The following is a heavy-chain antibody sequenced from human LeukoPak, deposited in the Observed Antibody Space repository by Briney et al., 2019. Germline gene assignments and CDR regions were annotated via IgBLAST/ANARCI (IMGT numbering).Heavy chain of an antibody. Sequence: SVKVSCKASGGTFSSYAISWVRQAPGQGLEWMGRIIPILGIANYAQKFQGRVTITADKSTSTAYMELSSPRSEDTAVYYCAREPTLGDYGDYGGWFDPWGQGTLVTVSS. CDR2: IIPILGIA. CDR1: GGTFSSYA. J-gene: IGHJ5*02. V-gene: IGHV1-69*04. D-gene: IGHD4-17*01. CDR3: AREPTLGDYGDYGGWFDP.